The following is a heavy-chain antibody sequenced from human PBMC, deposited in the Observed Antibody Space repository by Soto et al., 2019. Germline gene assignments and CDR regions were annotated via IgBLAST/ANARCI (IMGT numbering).Heavy chain of an antibody. D-gene: IGHD1-26*01. CDR3: ARDGGRHSGGIDY. Sequence: QVQLVQSGAEVKKPGSSVKVSCKASGGTFSSYSINWVRQAPGQGLEWMGEIIPIFCTANYAQKFQGRVTITADESTSTAYTELSSLRSEDTAVYYCARDGGRHSGGIDYWGQGTLVTVSS. V-gene: IGHV1-69*01. CDR2: IIPIFCTA. CDR1: GGTFSSYS. J-gene: IGHJ4*02.